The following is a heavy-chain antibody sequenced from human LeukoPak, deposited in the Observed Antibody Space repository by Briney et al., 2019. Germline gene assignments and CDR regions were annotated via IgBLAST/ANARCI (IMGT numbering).Heavy chain of an antibody. J-gene: IGHJ4*02. Sequence: PGGSLRLSCAASGFTFSTYWMHWVRQAPGKGLVWVSHIKNDGGNTTYADSVKGRFTISRDNSKNTLYLQMNSLRAEDTAVYYCAKVPIVVVPAAMRDIDYWGQGTLVAVSS. CDR3: AKVPIVVVPAAMRDIDY. D-gene: IGHD2-2*01. CDR2: IKNDGGNT. CDR1: GFTFSTYW. V-gene: IGHV3-74*01.